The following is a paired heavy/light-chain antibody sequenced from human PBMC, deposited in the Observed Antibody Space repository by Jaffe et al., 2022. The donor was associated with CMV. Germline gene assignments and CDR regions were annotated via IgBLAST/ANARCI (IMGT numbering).Light chain of an antibody. V-gene: IGKV1-33*01. J-gene: IGKJ1*01. CDR1: QDISNY. CDR3: QQYDNLGT. CDR2: DAS. Sequence: DIQMTQSPSSLSASVGDRVTITCQASQDISNYLNWYQQKPGKAPKLLIYDASNLETGVPSRFSGSGSGTDFTFTISSLQPEDIATYYCQQYDNLGTFGQGTKVEIK.
Heavy chain of an antibody. CDR1: GFTFSSYG. CDR2: IWYDGSNK. V-gene: IGHV3-33*01. D-gene: IGHD3-10*01. J-gene: IGHJ4*02. Sequence: QVQLVESGGGVVQPGRSLRLSCAASGFTFSSYGMHWVRQAPGKGLEWVAVIWYDGSNKYYADSVKGRFTISRDNSKNTLYLQMNSLRAEDTAVYYCARGSGVLGWYYYGSGSPSRPRTTPLIYWGQGTLVTVSS. CDR3: ARGSGVLGWYYYGSGSPSRPRTTPLIY.